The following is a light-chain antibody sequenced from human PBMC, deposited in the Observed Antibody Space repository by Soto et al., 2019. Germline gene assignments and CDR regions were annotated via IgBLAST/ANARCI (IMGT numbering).Light chain of an antibody. J-gene: IGKJ2*01. CDR3: QQYGSLYT. CDR2: GAS. CDR1: QSVGSSY. V-gene: IGKV3-20*01. Sequence: EIVLTQSPGTLSLSPGERATLSCRASQSVGSSYLAWYQQKPGQAPRLLIYGASSRATGTPDRFSGSGSGTDFTLTISRLEPEDLAVYYCQQYGSLYTFSQGTKLEIK.